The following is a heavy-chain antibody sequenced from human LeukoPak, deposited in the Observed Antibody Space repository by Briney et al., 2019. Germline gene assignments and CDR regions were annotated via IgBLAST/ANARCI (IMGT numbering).Heavy chain of an antibody. J-gene: IGHJ4*02. CDR1: GFTVSNKY. CDR2: LYNAGST. CDR3: ARDPGGDYGGD. V-gene: IGHV3-53*01. D-gene: IGHD4-23*01. Sequence: GGSLRLSCVASGFTVSNKYMSWVRQAPGKGLEWVSVLYNAGSTYYADSVKGRFTISRDNSKNTLYLQMYSLRAEDTAVYYCARDPGGDYGGDWGQGTLVTVSS.